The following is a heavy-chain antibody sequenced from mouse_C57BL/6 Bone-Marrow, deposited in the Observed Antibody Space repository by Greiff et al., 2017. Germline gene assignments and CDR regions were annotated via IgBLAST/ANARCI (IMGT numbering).Heavy chain of an antibody. J-gene: IGHJ4*01. Sequence: VQLQESGAELVRPGASVKLSCKASGYTFTDYYINWVKQRPGQGLEWIARIYPGSGNTYYNEKFKGKATLTAEKSSSTAYMQLSSLTSEDSAVXFCARLLLRYPYYYAKDYWGQGTSVTVSA. CDR3: ARLLLRYPYYYAKDY. CDR2: IYPGSGNT. V-gene: IGHV1-76*01. D-gene: IGHD1-1*01. CDR1: GYTFTDYY.